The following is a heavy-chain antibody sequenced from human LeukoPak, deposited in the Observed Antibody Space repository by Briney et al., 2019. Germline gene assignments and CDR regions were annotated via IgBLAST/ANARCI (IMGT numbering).Heavy chain of an antibody. CDR2: INPNSGGT. CDR3: AKRGVVVRVILVGFHKEANYFDS. V-gene: IGHV1-2*02. J-gene: IGHJ4*02. Sequence: GASVTVSCKASGYTFTGYYMHWVRQAPGQGLEWMGWINPNSGGTNYAQKFQGRVTMTRDTSISTAYMELSRLRSDDTAVYFCAKRGVVVRVILVGFHKEANYFDSWGQGALVTVSS. CDR1: GYTFTGYY. D-gene: IGHD3-10*01.